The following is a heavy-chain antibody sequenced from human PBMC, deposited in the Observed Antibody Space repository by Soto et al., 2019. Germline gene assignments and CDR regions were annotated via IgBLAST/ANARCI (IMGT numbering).Heavy chain of an antibody. V-gene: IGHV4-30-2*01. CDR2: IYHSGST. CDR3: ARGNYYYDSSGSSGAFDI. Sequence: SETLSLTCAVSGGSISSGGYSWSWIRQPPGKGLEWIGYIYHSGSTYYNPSLKSRVTISVDRSKNQFSLKLSSMTAADTAVYYCARGNYYYDSSGSSGAFDIWGQGTMVTVSS. J-gene: IGHJ3*02. CDR1: GGSISSGGYS. D-gene: IGHD3-22*01.